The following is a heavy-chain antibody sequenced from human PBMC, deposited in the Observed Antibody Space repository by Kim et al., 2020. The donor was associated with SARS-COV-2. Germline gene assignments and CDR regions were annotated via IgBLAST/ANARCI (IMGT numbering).Heavy chain of an antibody. CDR1: GGSFSGYY. J-gene: IGHJ4*02. CDR2: INHSGST. V-gene: IGHV4-34*01. D-gene: IGHD6-13*01. Sequence: SETLSLTCAVYGGSFSGYYWSWIRQPPGKGLEWIGEINHSGSTNYNPSLKSRVTISVDTSKNQFSLKLSSVTAADTAVYYCARADPVAAAGHWGQGTLVTVSS. CDR3: ARADPVAAAGH.